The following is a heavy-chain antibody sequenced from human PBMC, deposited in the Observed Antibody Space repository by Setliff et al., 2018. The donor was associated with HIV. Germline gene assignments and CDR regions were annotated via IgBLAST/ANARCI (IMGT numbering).Heavy chain of an antibody. Sequence: ASVKVSCKASGYTFTSYVMHWVRQAPGQRLEWMGWIHAGNGYTKYSQKFQGRVTFTRDTSASAAYMDLSSLRSEDTAVYYCARIWGIPPLYYFDYWGQGTLVTVSS. V-gene: IGHV1-3*01. J-gene: IGHJ4*02. CDR2: IHAGNGYT. CDR1: GYTFTSYV. CDR3: ARIWGIPPLYYFDY. D-gene: IGHD3-16*01.